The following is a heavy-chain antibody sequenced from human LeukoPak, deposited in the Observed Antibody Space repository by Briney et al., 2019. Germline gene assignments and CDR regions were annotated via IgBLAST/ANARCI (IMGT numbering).Heavy chain of an antibody. J-gene: IGHJ6*02. CDR1: GFTVSSNY. D-gene: IGHD2-21*02. CDR3: ARGDDYNGRDV. Sequence: PGGSLRLSCAASGFTVSSNYMSWVRQAPGKGLEWVSVIYSGGFTDYEDSVRGRFTISRDNSKNTLYLQMNRLRADDTAVYYCARGDDYNGRDVWGQGTMGTVSS. CDR2: IYSGGFT. V-gene: IGHV3-53*01.